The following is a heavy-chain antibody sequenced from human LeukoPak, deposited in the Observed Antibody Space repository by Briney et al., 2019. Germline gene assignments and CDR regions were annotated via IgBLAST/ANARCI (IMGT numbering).Heavy chain of an antibody. D-gene: IGHD3-22*01. Sequence: PGGSLRLSCAASGFIFNNYGLIWVRQAPGKGLEWVSAIRNDGGGTQYADFVEGRFTISRDNSKNTLFLQMSSLRAEDTALYYCAKGSSGYFADLWGQGTLVTVSS. CDR1: GFIFNNYG. V-gene: IGHV3-23*01. CDR2: IRNDGGGT. J-gene: IGHJ5*02. CDR3: AKGSSGYFADL.